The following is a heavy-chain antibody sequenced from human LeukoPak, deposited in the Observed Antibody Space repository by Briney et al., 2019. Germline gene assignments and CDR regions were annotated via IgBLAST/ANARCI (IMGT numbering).Heavy chain of an antibody. CDR2: VCYSGST. CDR3: ARDIMTLGYMDV. J-gene: IGHJ6*03. Sequence: SETLSLTCTVSGGSVSTSSYCWGWIRQPPGKGLEWIGSVCYSGSTYYSPSLKSRVTISVDTSKNQFSLKLSSVTAADTAVYYCARDIMTLGYMDVWGKGTTVTISS. CDR1: GGSVSTSSYC. V-gene: IGHV4-39*07. D-gene: IGHD3-16*01.